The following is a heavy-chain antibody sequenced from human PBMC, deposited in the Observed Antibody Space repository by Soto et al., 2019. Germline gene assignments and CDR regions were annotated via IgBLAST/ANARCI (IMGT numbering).Heavy chain of an antibody. Sequence: GGSLRLSCAASGFTFSRYSMNWVRQAPGKGLEWVSHISGSSSTIYYTDSVKGRFTVSRDNAKNSLYLQMNSLRAEDTAVYYCARDYKVADSNSYYYYGMDVWGQGTTVTVSS. CDR1: GFTFSRYS. D-gene: IGHD4-4*01. J-gene: IGHJ6*02. CDR2: ISGSSSTI. CDR3: ARDYKVADSNSYYYYGMDV. V-gene: IGHV3-48*01.